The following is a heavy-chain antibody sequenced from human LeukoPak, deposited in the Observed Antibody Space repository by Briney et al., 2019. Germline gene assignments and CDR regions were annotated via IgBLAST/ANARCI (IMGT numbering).Heavy chain of an antibody. D-gene: IGHD6-19*01. CDR1: GGTFSSYA. V-gene: IGHV1-69*13. J-gene: IGHJ4*02. Sequence: SVKVSCKASGGTFSSYAISWLRQAPGQGLEWMGGIMPIFGTANYAQKFQGRVTITADESTSTAYMELSSLRAEDTAVYYCARALDSSGWNGRDYWGQGTLVTVSS. CDR2: IMPIFGTA. CDR3: ARALDSSGWNGRDY.